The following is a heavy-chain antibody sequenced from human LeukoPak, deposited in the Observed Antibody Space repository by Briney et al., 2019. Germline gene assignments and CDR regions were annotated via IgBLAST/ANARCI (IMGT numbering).Heavy chain of an antibody. D-gene: IGHD5-12*01. V-gene: IGHV1-69*05. CDR1: GGTFSSYG. J-gene: IGHJ4*02. Sequence: SVKVSCKASGGTFSSYGTSWVRQAPGQGLEWMGRIIPIFGIVNHAQKFQDRATVTTDESTTTVYMELSSLRSEDTAVYYCARGARGYSGGFDSLLYFDCWGQGTLVTVSS. CDR2: IIPIFGIV. CDR3: ARGARGYSGGFDSLLYFDC.